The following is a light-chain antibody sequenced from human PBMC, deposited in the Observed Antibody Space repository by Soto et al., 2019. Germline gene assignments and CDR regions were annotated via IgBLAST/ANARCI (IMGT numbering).Light chain of an antibody. J-gene: IGKJ4*01. V-gene: IGKV3-20*01. CDR2: GAS. CDR1: QSVSSSY. CDR3: QQYGSSQLT. Sequence: EIVLTQSPGTLSLSPGERPTLSCRASQSVSSSYLAWYQHKPGQAPRLLIYGASSRATGIPDRFSGSGSGTDFTLTISRLEPEDFAVYYCQQYGSSQLTFGGGTKVEIK.